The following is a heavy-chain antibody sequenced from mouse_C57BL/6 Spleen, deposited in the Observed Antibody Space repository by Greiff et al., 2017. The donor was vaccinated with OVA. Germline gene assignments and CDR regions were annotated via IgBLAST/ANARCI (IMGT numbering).Heavy chain of an antibody. Sequence: EVQLQQSGPELVKPGASVKISCKASGYTFTDYYMNWVKQSHGKSLEWIGDINPNNGGTSYNQKFKGKATLTVDKSSSTAYMELRSLTSEDSAVYYCARGAGTAIVPYYFGCWGQGTTLTVSS. CDR1: GYTFTDYY. CDR3: ARGAGTAIVPYYFGC. V-gene: IGHV1-26*01. CDR2: INPNNGGT. D-gene: IGHD2-12*01. J-gene: IGHJ2*01.